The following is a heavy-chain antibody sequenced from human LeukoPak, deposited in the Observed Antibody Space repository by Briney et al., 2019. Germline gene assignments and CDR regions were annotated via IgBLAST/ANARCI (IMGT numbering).Heavy chain of an antibody. CDR1: GGSFRGYQ. D-gene: IGHD1-14*01. CDR2: INDSGST. V-gene: IGHV4-34*01. J-gene: IGHJ6*03. CDR3: ARGGMYRRNYMDV. Sequence: PSETLSLTCAVYGGSFRGYQYSWIRQSPGKGLECIGEINDSGSTIYNPSLKSRVAISIDTSKNQFSLKLNSVTAADTAVYYCARGGMYRRNYMDVWGKGTTVTVSS.